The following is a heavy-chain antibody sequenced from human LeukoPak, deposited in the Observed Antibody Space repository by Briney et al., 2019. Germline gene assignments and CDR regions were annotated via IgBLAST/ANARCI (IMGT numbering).Heavy chain of an antibody. CDR2: ISGSGGST. J-gene: IGHJ6*02. V-gene: IGHV3-23*01. Sequence: PGGSLRLSCAASGFTFSSYAMSWVRQAPGKGLEWVSAISGSGGSTYYADSVKGRFTISRDNSKNTLYLQMNSLRAEDTAVYYCAKDLYYDFWSGYRAAYYYGVDVWGQGTTVTVSS. CDR1: GFTFSSYA. CDR3: AKDLYYDFWSGYRAAYYYGVDV. D-gene: IGHD3-3*01.